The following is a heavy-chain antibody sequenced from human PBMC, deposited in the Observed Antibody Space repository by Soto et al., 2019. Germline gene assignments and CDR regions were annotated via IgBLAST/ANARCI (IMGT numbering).Heavy chain of an antibody. CDR2: IIPILGIA. Sequence: QVQLVQSGAEVKKPGSSVKVSCKASGGTFSSYTISWVRQAPGQGLEWMGRIIPILGIANYAQKFQGRVKITADKCTSTAYMELSGLRSEDTAVYYCPRAGPEYSDYDYMGFFDFWGQGTPVTVSS. J-gene: IGHJ4*02. CDR1: GGTFSSYT. V-gene: IGHV1-69*02. CDR3: PRAGPEYSDYDYMGFFDF. D-gene: IGHD5-12*01.